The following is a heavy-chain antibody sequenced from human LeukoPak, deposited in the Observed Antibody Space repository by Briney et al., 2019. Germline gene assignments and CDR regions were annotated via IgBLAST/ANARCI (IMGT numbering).Heavy chain of an antibody. V-gene: IGHV3-53*01. D-gene: IGHD1-26*01. Sequence: GGSLRLSCAASGFTVSSNYMSWVRQAPGKGLEWVSVIYSGGSTYYADSVKGRFTISRDNSKNTLYLQMNSLRAEDTAVYYCAREGFSDKGGAFDIWGQGTMVTVSS. CDR1: GFTVSSNY. J-gene: IGHJ3*02. CDR3: AREGFSDKGGAFDI. CDR2: IYSGGST.